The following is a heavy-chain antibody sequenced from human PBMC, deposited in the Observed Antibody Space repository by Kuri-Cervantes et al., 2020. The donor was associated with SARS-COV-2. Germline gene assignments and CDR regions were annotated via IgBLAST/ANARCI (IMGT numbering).Heavy chain of an antibody. CDR3: ARSGYYSRGVTYYYMDV. V-gene: IGHV4-61*08. Sequence: SETLSLTCTVSGGSISSGGYYWSWIRQPPGKGLEWIGYIYYSGSTNYNPSLKSRVTISVDTSKNQFSLKLSSVTAADTAVYYCARSGYYSRGVTYYYMDVWDKGTTVTVSS. J-gene: IGHJ6*03. D-gene: IGHD3-22*01. CDR2: IYYSGST. CDR1: GGSISSGGYY.